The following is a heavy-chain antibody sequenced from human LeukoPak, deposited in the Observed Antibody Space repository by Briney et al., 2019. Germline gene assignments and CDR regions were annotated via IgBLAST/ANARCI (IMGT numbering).Heavy chain of an antibody. CDR1: GFTFSSYAVH. D-gene: IGHD6-6*01. J-gene: IGHJ4*02. Sequence: RPGGSLRLSCAASGFTFSSYAVHWVRQAPGKGLEWIGRIYYSGSTYYNPSLKSRVTLSLDTSQNQFSLELSSVTGADTAVYYCARSWTAARPSLLDYWGQGTLVTVSS. CDR2: IYYSGST. V-gene: IGHV4-59*05. CDR3: ARSWTAARPSLLDY.